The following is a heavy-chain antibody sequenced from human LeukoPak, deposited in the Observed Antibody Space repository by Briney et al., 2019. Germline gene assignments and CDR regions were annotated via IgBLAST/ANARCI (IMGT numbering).Heavy chain of an antibody. D-gene: IGHD1-1*01. CDR2: ISSSSYI. V-gene: IGHV3-21*01. CDR3: AREYVQLERRPHAFDI. CDR1: GFTFSSYS. Sequence: GGSLRLSCAASGFTFSSYSMNWVRQAPGKGLEWVSSISSSSYIYYADSVKGRFTISRDNAKNSLYLQMNSLRAEDTAVYYCAREYVQLERRPHAFDIWGQGTMVTVSS. J-gene: IGHJ3*02.